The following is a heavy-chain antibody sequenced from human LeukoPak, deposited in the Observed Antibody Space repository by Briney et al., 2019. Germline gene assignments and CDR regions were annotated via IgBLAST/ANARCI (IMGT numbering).Heavy chain of an antibody. D-gene: IGHD1-7*01. Sequence: ASVKVSCKASGYTFTDYYMHWVRQAPGQGLGWMGWINPNSGGTISAQKFQGRVTMTRDTSISTAYMELSRLTSDDTAVYYCATGKPLGTTASDAFDIWGQGTMVTVSS. CDR2: INPNSGGT. CDR3: ATGKPLGTTASDAFDI. V-gene: IGHV1-2*02. CDR1: GYTFTDYY. J-gene: IGHJ3*02.